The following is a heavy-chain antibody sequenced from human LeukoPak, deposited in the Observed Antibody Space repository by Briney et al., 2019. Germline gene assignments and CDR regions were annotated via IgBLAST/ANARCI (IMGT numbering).Heavy chain of an antibody. CDR1: GFTFSSYA. J-gene: IGHJ4*02. D-gene: IGHD1-7*01. CDR3: AKDLNWNYRGLFD. CDR2: ISGSRGST. Sequence: GGSLRLSCGASGFTFSSYAMMWVRQARGKGGEGVSGISGSRGSTGYAESVKGRFPISRDNSQNTLYLQMNSLRAEDGAVYYCAKDLNWNYRGLFDWGQGTMVTVSS. V-gene: IGHV3-23*01.